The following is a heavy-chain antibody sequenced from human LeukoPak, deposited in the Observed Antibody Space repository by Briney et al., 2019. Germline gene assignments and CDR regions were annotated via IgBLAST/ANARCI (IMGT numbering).Heavy chain of an antibody. V-gene: IGHV4-34*01. CDR2: INHSGST. CDR1: GGSFSGYY. J-gene: IGHJ4*02. Sequence: SETLSLTCAVYGGSFSGYYWSWIRQPPGKGLEWIGEINHSGSTSYNPSLKSRVTISVDTSKNQFSLKLSSVTAADTAVYYCARAAGPTNDYWGQGTLVTVSS. D-gene: IGHD6-13*01. CDR3: ARAAGPTNDY.